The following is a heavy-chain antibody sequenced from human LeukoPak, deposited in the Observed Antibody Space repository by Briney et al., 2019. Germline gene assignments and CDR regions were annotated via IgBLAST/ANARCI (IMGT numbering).Heavy chain of an antibody. CDR1: GFTFDDYA. CDR3: ARDPYSGTYSDYYYYYMDV. D-gene: IGHD1-26*01. V-gene: IGHV3-9*01. J-gene: IGHJ6*03. CDR2: ISWNSGSI. Sequence: GGSLRLSCAASGFTFDDYAMHWVRQAPGKGLEWVSGISWNSGSIGYADSVKGRFTISRDNAKNSLFLQLNSLRAEDTAVYYCARDPYSGTYSDYYYYYMDVWGKGTTVTVSS.